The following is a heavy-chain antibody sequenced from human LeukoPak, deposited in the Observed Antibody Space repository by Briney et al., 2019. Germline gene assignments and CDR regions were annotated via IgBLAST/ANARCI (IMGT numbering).Heavy chain of an antibody. D-gene: IGHD5-18*01. V-gene: IGHV4-30-4*01. CDR3: AIDSSPDRAIDY. CDR2: IYYSGST. Sequence: SETLSLTCTVSGGSISSGDYYWSWIRQPPGTGLEWIGYIYYSGSTYYNPSLKSRVTISVDTSKNQFTLKLSSVTAADTAGYYCAIDSSPDRAIDYWGQGTLVTVSS. J-gene: IGHJ4*02. CDR1: GGSISSGDYY.